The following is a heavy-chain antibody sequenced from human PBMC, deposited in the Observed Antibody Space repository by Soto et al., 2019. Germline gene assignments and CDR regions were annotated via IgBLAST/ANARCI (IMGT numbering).Heavy chain of an antibody. Sequence: QLQLQESGPGLVKPSETLSLTCTFSGGSISSGNFYWSWIRQPPGKGLEWIAYIYYSGRTYYNPSLRRQVTISVDTSKNQSSRRLSSGTAADTAVYECARGPTMTTDYWGQGTLVTVSS. D-gene: IGHD4-17*01. CDR3: ARGPTMTTDY. CDR2: IYYSGRT. CDR1: GGSISSGNFY. V-gene: IGHV4-30-4*01. J-gene: IGHJ4*02.